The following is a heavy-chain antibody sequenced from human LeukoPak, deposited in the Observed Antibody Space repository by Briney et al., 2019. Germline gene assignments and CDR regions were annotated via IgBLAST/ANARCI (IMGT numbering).Heavy chain of an antibody. CDR2: ITGSGDDT. CDR3: AKGSRNSRPYYFDF. CDR1: GFTLNNYA. J-gene: IGHJ4*02. D-gene: IGHD6-19*01. V-gene: IGHV3-23*01. Sequence: GGSLRLSCAASGFTLNNYAMSWVRQAPGKVLEWVSAITGSGDDTYHADSVKGRFTISRDNSKNTLYLQMNSLRAEDTAVYYCAKGSRNSRPYYFDFWGQGTLVTVSS.